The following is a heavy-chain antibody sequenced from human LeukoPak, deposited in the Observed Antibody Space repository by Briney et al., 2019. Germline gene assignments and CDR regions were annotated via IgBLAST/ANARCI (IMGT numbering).Heavy chain of an antibody. CDR3: ARTTTKYNTYDY. CDR1: GGSIRGSY. D-gene: IGHD4-17*01. V-gene: IGHV4-59*01. Sequence: SETLSLTCTVSGGSIRGSYWSWIRQPPGKGLEWIGYIYYSGSTDYNPSLRSRVTISVDTSKNQFSLKLNSMTAADTAVYYCARTTTKYNTYDYWGQGTLVTVSS. J-gene: IGHJ4*02. CDR2: IYYSGST.